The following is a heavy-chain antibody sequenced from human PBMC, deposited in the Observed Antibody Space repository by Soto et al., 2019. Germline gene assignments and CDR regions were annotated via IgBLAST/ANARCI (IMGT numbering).Heavy chain of an antibody. CDR2: IDPSDSYT. V-gene: IGHV5-10-1*01. D-gene: IGHD3-3*01. Sequence: PGESLKISCKGSGYSFTSYLISWVRQMPGKGLEWMGRIDPSDSYTNYSPSFQGHVTISADKSISTAYLQWSSLKASDTAMYYCARPYTPVGVVPISAKPENWFDPWGQGTLVTVSS. CDR1: GYSFTSYL. J-gene: IGHJ5*02. CDR3: ARPYTPVGVVPISAKPENWFDP.